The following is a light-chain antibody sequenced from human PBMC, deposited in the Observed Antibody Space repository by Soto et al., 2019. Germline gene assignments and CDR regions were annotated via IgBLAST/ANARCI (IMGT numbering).Light chain of an antibody. V-gene: IGLV2-14*01. CDR2: DVS. CDR1: SSDVGGYNY. CDR3: SSYTSSSDVV. Sequence: QSALTQHASVSGSPGQSITISCTGTSSDVGGYNYVSWYQQHPGKAPQPMIYDVSNRPSGVSNRFSGSKSGNTASLTISGLQAEDEDDYYCSSYTSSSDVVFGGGTKVTVL. J-gene: IGLJ2*01.